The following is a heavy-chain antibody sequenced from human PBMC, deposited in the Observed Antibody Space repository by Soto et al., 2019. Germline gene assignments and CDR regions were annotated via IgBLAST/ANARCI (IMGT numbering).Heavy chain of an antibody. V-gene: IGHV3-23*01. Sequence: GESLKISCAASGFTFSSYAMSWVRQAPGKGLEWVSAISGSGGSTYYADSVKGRFTISRDNSKNTLYLQMNSLRAEDTAVYYCAKRDYGSGSYQDYWGQGTLVTVSS. D-gene: IGHD3-10*01. J-gene: IGHJ4*02. CDR3: AKRDYGSGSYQDY. CDR1: GFTFSSYA. CDR2: ISGSGGST.